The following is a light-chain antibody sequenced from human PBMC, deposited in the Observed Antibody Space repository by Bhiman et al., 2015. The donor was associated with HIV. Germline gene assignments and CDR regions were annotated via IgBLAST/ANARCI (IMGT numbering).Light chain of an antibody. CDR3: CSYAGSTTYV. CDR1: SSDVGGYNS. Sequence: SVSGSPGQSITISCTGTSSDVGGYNSVSWYQQHPGKAPKLMIYDVSKRPSGVSNRFSGSKSGNTASLTISGLQTEDEADYYCCSYAGSTTYVFGTGTKVTVL. J-gene: IGLJ1*01. V-gene: IGLV2-23*02. CDR2: DVS.